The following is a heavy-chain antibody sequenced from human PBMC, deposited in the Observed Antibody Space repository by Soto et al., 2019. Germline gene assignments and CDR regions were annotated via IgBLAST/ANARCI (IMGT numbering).Heavy chain of an antibody. D-gene: IGHD1-1*01. CDR3: ARASSWNGDGVSY. Sequence: SETLSLTCTVSGGSISSGGYYWSWIRQHPGKGLEWIGYIYCSGSTYYNPSLKSRVTISVDTSKNQFSLKLSSVTAADTAVYYCARASSWNGDGVSYWGQGTLVTVSS. CDR2: IYCSGST. V-gene: IGHV4-31*03. CDR1: GGSISSGGYY. J-gene: IGHJ4*02.